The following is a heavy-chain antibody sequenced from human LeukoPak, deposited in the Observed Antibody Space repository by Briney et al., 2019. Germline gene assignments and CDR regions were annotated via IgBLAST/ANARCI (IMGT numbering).Heavy chain of an antibody. Sequence: SETLSLTCAVYGGSFSGYYWSWIRQPPGKGLEWIGEINHSGSTNYNPSLKSRVTISVDTSKNQFSLKLSSVTAADTAVYYCADYMVRGGLEYFQHWGQGTLVTVSS. D-gene: IGHD3-10*01. CDR3: ADYMVRGGLEYFQH. CDR1: GGSFSGYY. V-gene: IGHV4-34*01. CDR2: INHSGST. J-gene: IGHJ1*01.